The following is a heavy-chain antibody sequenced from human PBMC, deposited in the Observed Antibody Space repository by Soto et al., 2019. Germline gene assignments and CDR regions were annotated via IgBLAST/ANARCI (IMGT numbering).Heavy chain of an antibody. D-gene: IGHD6-13*01. V-gene: IGHV1-18*01. CDR3: ARDNPGPGIAAAGWAFDI. CDR2: ISAYNGNT. Sequence: QVQLVQSGAEVKKPGASVKVSCKASGYTFTSYGISWVRQAPGQGLEWMGWISAYNGNTNYAQKLQGRVTMTTDTSTSNAYMGLRSLKSDDTAVYYCARDNPGPGIAAAGWAFDIWGQGTMVTVSS. CDR1: GYTFTSYG. J-gene: IGHJ3*02.